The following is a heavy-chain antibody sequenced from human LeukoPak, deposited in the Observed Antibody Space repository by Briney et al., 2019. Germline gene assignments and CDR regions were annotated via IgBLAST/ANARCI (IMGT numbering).Heavy chain of an antibody. V-gene: IGHV3-21*01. CDR1: GFTFSSYS. CDR3: ARDLEVATIDYYYGMDV. Sequence: PGGSLRLSCAASGFTFSSYSMNWVRQAPGKGLEWVSSISSSSSYIYYADSVKGRFTISRDNAKNPLYLQMNSLRAEDTAVYYCARDLEVATIDYYYGMDVWGQGTTVTVSS. D-gene: IGHD5-24*01. CDR2: ISSSSSYI. J-gene: IGHJ6*02.